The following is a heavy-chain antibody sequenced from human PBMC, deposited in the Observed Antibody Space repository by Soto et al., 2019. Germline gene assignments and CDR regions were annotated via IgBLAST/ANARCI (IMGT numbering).Heavy chain of an antibody. D-gene: IGHD6-19*01. J-gene: IGHJ4*02. CDR3: AKDNRWLVPTYFDY. CDR1: GFTFSSYA. Sequence: EVQLLESGGGLVQPGGSLRLSCAASGFTFSSYAMNWVRQAPGKGLEWVSVISGNGGRTDYADSVKGRFTISRDNFKNTLYLQMNSLRVEDTAVYYCAKDNRWLVPTYFDYGGQGTLVTVSS. CDR2: ISGNGGRT. V-gene: IGHV3-23*01.